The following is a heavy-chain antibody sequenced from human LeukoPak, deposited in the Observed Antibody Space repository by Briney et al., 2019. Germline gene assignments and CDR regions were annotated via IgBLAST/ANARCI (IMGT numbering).Heavy chain of an antibody. CDR3: ARLLAVANWFDP. J-gene: IGHJ5*02. CDR2: INHSGST. V-gene: IGHV4-34*01. D-gene: IGHD6-19*01. Sequence: SETLSLTCAVYGGSFSGYYWSWIRQPPGKGLEWIGEINHSGSTNYNPSLKSRVTISVDTSKNQFSLKLSSVTAADTAVYYCARLLAVANWFDPWGQGTLVTVSS. CDR1: GGSFSGYY.